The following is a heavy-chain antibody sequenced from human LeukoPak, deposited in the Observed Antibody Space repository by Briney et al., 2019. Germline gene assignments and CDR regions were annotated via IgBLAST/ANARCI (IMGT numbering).Heavy chain of an antibody. CDR2: IRGSGDRT. J-gene: IGHJ6*03. CDR1: GFTFSSYA. D-gene: IGHD5-18*01. V-gene: IGHV3-23*01. CDR3: ARVGYSYGLYYYMDV. Sequence: QPGGSLRLSCAASGFTFSSYAMSWVRQAPGKGLEWVSAIRGSGDRTYYADSVKGRFTISRDNSKNTLYLQMNSLRAEDTAVYYCARVGYSYGLYYYMDVWGKGTTVTISS.